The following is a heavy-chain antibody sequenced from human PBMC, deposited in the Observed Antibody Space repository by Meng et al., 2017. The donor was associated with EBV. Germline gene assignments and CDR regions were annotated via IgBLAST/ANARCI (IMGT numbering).Heavy chain of an antibody. CDR3: ARGLDYFDY. CDR2: ISAYNGNT. Sequence: QVHLVQAGAGVKNPGASVKVSCKASGYTFSCDGRSLLRPAPGQGLEWMGWISAYNGNTNYAQKLQGRVTMTTDTSTSTAYMELRSLRSDDTAVYYCARGLDYFDYWGQATLVTVSS. CDR1: GYTFSCDG. V-gene: IGHV1-18*01. J-gene: IGHJ4*02.